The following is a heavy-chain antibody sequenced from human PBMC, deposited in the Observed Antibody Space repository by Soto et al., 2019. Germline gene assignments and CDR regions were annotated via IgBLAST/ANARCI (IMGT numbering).Heavy chain of an antibody. CDR2: LDPEDGET. CDR3: ATASSIGGRLWYFNL. CDR1: GYIFTDYY. J-gene: IGHJ2*01. D-gene: IGHD6-6*01. V-gene: IGHV1-69-2*01. Sequence: EVQLVQSGAEVKKPGATVKISCKGSGYIFTDYYVYWVQQAPGKGREWMGFLDPEDGETMYAEKFQGRITITADTSTETAYMELSSLRSEDTAVYYCATASSIGGRLWYFNLWGRGTLVTVSS.